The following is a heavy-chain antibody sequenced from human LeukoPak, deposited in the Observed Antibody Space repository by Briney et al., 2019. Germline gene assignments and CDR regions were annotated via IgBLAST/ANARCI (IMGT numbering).Heavy chain of an antibody. D-gene: IGHD5/OR15-5a*01. V-gene: IGHV4-39*01. CDR3: ARHREAVFTYYFDY. J-gene: IGHJ4*02. Sequence: SETLSLTCTVSGGSISSSSLYWGWVRQPPGKGLEWIGSIYYTGSIYYNPSLKSRVTISADTSKNQFSLKLSSVTAADTAVYYCARHREAVFTYYFDYWGQGTLVTVSS. CDR2: IYYTGSI. CDR1: GGSISSSSLY.